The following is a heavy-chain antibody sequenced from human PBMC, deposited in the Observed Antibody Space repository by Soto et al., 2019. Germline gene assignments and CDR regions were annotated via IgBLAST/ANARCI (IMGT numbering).Heavy chain of an antibody. D-gene: IGHD2-15*01. CDR3: ARDERDSCRGGGCFYFDY. J-gene: IGHJ4*02. CDR1: GYTFNNYG. Sequence: QVQLVQSGGEVKKPVASVKVSCKASGYTFNNYGITWVRLAPGQGLAWLGWISTYNHNANSAPSLQGRLTMTTDTSTSTACLELRSLTSDDTSVYYCARDERDSCRGGGCFYFDYWGQGTLVTVSS. CDR2: ISTYNHNA. V-gene: IGHV1-18*04.